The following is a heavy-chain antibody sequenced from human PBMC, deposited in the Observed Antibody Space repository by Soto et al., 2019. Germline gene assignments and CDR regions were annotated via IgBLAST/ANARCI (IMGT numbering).Heavy chain of an antibody. CDR2: MNPNSGNT. D-gene: IGHD3-3*02. V-gene: IGHV1-8*01. CDR3: TRGSTTWPYYYVFDV. Sequence: ASAQATCKACGYTFTSYDMNWVRQAPGQGLEWMGWMNPNSGNTGYAQKFQGRVTMTRNTSANTAYMELNSLRSEDTAVYYCTRGSTTWPYYYVFDVLVQGTSVTGSS. J-gene: IGHJ6*02. CDR1: GYTFTSYD.